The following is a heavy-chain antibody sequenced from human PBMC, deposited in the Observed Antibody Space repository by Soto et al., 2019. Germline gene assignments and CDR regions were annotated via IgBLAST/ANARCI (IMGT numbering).Heavy chain of an antibody. J-gene: IGHJ4*02. V-gene: IGHV1-69*08. Sequence: HVQLVQSGAEVKKPGSSVRVSCKASGGTFSSYSITWVRQAPGQGLEWMGRIIPTLAIANNAQKFQDRLTITADDFTSTAYMELSSLRSEDTAVYYCATEATLAGSGSGYCISWGQGTLVTVSS. CDR1: GGTFSSYS. CDR2: IIPTLAIA. D-gene: IGHD6-19*01. CDR3: ATEATLAGSGSGYCIS.